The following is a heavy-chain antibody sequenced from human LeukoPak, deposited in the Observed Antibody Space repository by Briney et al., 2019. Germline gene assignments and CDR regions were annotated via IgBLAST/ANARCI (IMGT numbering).Heavy chain of an antibody. D-gene: IGHD5-18*01. J-gene: IGHJ4*02. CDR2: ISSSGGAI. V-gene: IGHV3-11*04. CDR1: GFTFSDYY. Sequence: GGSLRLSCAASGFTFSDYYMICIRQAPGKGLEWVSYISSSGGAIYYADSVKGRFTISRDNSKNTLYLQMNSLGAENTAVYYCAKDWADSYGDYWGQGTLVTVSS. CDR3: AKDWADSYGDY.